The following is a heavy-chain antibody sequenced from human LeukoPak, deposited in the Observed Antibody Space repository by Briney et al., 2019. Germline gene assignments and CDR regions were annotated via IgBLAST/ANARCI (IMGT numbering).Heavy chain of an antibody. CDR1: GFTFDDYG. CDR2: ISWNSGSI. D-gene: IGHD1-26*01. CDR3: AKDLGVGATNYFDY. V-gene: IGHV3-9*01. J-gene: IGHJ4*02. Sequence: GGSLRLSCAASGFTFDDYGMSWVRQAPGKGLEWVSGISWNSGSIGYADSVKGRFTISRDNAKNSLYLQMNSLRTEDTALYYCAKDLGVGATNYFDYWGQGTLVTVSS.